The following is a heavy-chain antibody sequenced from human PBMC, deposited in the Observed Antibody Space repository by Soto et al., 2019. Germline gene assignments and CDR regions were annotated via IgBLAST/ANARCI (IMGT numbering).Heavy chain of an antibody. CDR2: IYYSGST. CDR1: GGSIRTYY. V-gene: IGHV4-59*08. J-gene: IGHJ4*02. CDR3: GTQATEGYNSAGF. D-gene: IGHD5-12*01. Sequence: SETLSLTCTVSGGSIRTYYWNWIRQSPGKGLEWIGYIYYSGSTSYNPSLSSRATITLDTSKNQFSLKLSSVTAADTAVYYCGTQATEGYNSAGFWGQGTQVTVSS.